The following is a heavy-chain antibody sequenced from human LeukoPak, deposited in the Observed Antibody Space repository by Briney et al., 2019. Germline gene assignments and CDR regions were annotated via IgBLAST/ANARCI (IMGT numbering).Heavy chain of an antibody. D-gene: IGHD3-22*01. J-gene: IGHJ4*02. V-gene: IGHV4-61*02. CDR2: IYTSGST. Sequence: KPSQTLSLTCTVCGGSISSGSYYWSWIRQPAGKGLEWIGRIYTSGSTNYNPSLKSRVTMSVDTSKNQFSLKLSSVTAADTAVYYCARKDDSSGYLDYWGQGTLVTVSS. CDR3: ARKDDSSGYLDY. CDR1: GGSISSGSYY.